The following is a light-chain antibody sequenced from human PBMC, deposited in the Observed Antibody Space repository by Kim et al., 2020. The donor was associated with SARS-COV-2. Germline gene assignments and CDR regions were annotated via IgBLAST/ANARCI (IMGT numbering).Light chain of an antibody. CDR3: QQYNSYPLT. V-gene: IGKV1-5*03. J-gene: IGKJ4*01. CDR2: TAS. CDR1: QSISGW. Sequence: SVGDRVSITCRARQSISGWLAWYQQKPGKAPKLLINTASNLESGVPSRFSGSGFGTEFTLTISSLQPDDFASYYCQQYNSYPLTFGGGTKVDIK.